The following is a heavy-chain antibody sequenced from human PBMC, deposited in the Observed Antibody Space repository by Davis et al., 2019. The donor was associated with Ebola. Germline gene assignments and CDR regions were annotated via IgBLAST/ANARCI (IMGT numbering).Heavy chain of an antibody. J-gene: IGHJ3*02. V-gene: IGHV5-10-1*01. CDR2: IDPSDSYT. D-gene: IGHD6-6*01. CDR3: AGKQEYSSPSVLGWAFET. CDR1: GYSFTSYW. Sequence: GESLKISCKGSGYSFTSYWISWVRQMPGKGLEWMGRIDPSDSYTNYSPSFQGHVTISADKSISTAYLQWSSLKASDTAMYYCAGKQEYSSPSVLGWAFETWGQGKMFTVFS.